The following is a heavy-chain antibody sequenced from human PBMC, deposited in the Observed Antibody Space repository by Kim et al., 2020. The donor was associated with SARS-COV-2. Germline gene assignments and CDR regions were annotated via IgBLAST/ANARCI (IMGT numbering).Heavy chain of an antibody. CDR3: ARPRHYYYDSSGGFDY. CDR2: ISYDGSNK. Sequence: GGSLRLSCAASGFTFSSYAMHWVRQAPGKGLEWVAVISYDGSNKYYADSVKGRFTISRDNSKNTLYLQMNSLRAENTAVYYCARPRHYYYDSSGGFDYWGRGTLVTVSS. V-gene: IGHV3-30*04. J-gene: IGHJ4*02. D-gene: IGHD3-22*01. CDR1: GFTFSSYA.